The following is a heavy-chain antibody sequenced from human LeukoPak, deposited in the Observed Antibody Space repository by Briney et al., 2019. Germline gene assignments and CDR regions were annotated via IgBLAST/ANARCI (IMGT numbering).Heavy chain of an antibody. V-gene: IGHV3-23*01. J-gene: IGHJ4*02. CDR3: ARDFFWIRTIAAAGTIDY. Sequence: PGGSLRLSCAASGFTFSSYAMSWARQAPGKGLEWVSAISGSGGSTYYADSVKGRFTISRDNAKNSLYLQMNSLRAEDTAVYYCARDFFWIRTIAAAGTIDYWGQGTLVTVSS. CDR2: ISGSGGST. CDR1: GFTFSSYA. D-gene: IGHD6-13*01.